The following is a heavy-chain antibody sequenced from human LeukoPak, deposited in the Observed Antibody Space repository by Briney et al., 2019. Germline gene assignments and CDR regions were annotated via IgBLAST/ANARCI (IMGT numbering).Heavy chain of an antibody. D-gene: IGHD3-3*01. J-gene: IGHJ5*02. V-gene: IGHV3-21*01. CDR2: ISSSSSYI. Sequence: GGSLRLSCAASGFTSSSYSMNWVRQAPGKGLEWVSSISSSSSYIYYADSVKGRFTISRGNAKNSLYLQMNSLRAEDTAVYYCARDFWSGSNWFDPWGQGTLVTVSS. CDR3: ARDFWSGSNWFDP. CDR1: GFTSSSYS.